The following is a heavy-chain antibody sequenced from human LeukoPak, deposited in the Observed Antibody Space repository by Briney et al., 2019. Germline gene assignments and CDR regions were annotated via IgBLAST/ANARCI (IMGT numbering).Heavy chain of an antibody. V-gene: IGHV3-23*01. Sequence: GGSLRLSCAVSGFIFNTNGMNWVRQSPGKGLEWLATIAGGDESTYYADSVKGRFAISRDNSKNTVFLHMNSLRVEDTAVYYCARGVYWSLDYWGQGAPVTVSS. J-gene: IGHJ4*02. D-gene: IGHD1-1*01. CDR2: IAGGDEST. CDR1: GFIFNTNG. CDR3: ARGVYWSLDY.